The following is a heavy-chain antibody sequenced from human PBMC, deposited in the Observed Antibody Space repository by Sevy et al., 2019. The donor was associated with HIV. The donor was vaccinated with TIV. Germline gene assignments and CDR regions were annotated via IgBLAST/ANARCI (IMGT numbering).Heavy chain of an antibody. CDR2: IDSGGST. CDR1: GFTVSGNY. Sequence: GGSLRLSCEAFGFTVSGNYMAWVRLAPGKGLEWVSLIDSGGSTYYADSVKGSFTISRDNAKNTLYLQMNPLRAKDTAVYFCARDRYYDASGYYYYYYGMDVWGQGTTVTVSS. D-gene: IGHD3-22*01. CDR3: ARDRYYDASGYYYYYYGMDV. V-gene: IGHV3-66*01. J-gene: IGHJ6*02.